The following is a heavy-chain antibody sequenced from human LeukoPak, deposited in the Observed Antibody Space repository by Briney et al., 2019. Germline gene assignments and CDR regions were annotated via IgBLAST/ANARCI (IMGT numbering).Heavy chain of an antibody. CDR2: ISAYNGNT. J-gene: IGHJ4*02. D-gene: IGHD3-10*01. CDR1: GYTFTSYG. Sequence: ASVKVSCKASGYTFTSYGISWVRQAPGQGLEWMGWISAYNGNTNYAQKLQGRVTMTTDTSTSTAYMELRSLRSDDTAVYYCARDSVSMVRGVIQPAGDYWGQGTRVTVSS. CDR3: ARDSVSMVRGVIQPAGDY. V-gene: IGHV1-18*01.